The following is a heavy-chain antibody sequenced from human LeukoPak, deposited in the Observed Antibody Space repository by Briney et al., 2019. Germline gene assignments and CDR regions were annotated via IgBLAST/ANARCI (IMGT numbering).Heavy chain of an antibody. CDR1: GGSFSGYY. CDR2: INHSGST. CDR3: ARGRSSSWYLHNWFDP. V-gene: IGHV4-34*01. Sequence: TSETLSLTCAVYGGSFSGYYWCWIRQPPGKGLEWIGEINHSGSTNYNPSLKSRVTISVDTSKNQFSLKLSSVTAADTAVYYCARGRSSSWYLHNWFDPWGQGTLVTVSS. J-gene: IGHJ5*02. D-gene: IGHD6-13*01.